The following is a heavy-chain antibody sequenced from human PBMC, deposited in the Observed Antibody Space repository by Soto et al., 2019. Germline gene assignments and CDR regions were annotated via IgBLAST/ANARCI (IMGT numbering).Heavy chain of an antibody. D-gene: IGHD7-27*01. CDR3: ARNKWGIDY. Sequence: EVQLVESGGGLVQPGGSLRLSCAASGFTLSNHWMHWVRQVPGKGLVWVSRINYDGSDTSHADSVEGRFTISRDNAKNTLYLQMNSLRAEDTAVYYCARNKWGIDYWGQGTLVTVSS. CDR1: GFTLSNHW. CDR2: INYDGSDT. J-gene: IGHJ4*02. V-gene: IGHV3-74*01.